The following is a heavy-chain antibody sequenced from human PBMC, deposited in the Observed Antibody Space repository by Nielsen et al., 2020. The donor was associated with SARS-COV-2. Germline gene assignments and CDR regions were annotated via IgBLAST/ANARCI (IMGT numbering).Heavy chain of an antibody. V-gene: IGHV3-23*01. D-gene: IGHD4-17*01. CDR2: ISGSGGST. Sequence: ETLSLTCAVYGGSFSGYYWSWIRQPPGKGLEWVSAISGSGGSTYYADSVKGRFTISRDNSKNTLYLQMNSLRAEDTAVYYCAKMGLEIYGYYYYMDVWGKGTTVTVSS. J-gene: IGHJ6*03. CDR1: GGSFSGYY. CDR3: AKMGLEIYGYYYYMDV.